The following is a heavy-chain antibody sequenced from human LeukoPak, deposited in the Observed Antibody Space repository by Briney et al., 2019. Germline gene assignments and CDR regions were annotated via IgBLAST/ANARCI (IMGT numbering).Heavy chain of an antibody. J-gene: IGHJ6*02. CDR1: GYTFTSYY. CDR2: INPSGGSI. D-gene: IGHD3-3*01. CDR3: ARGRRGPELRFLEWLIIPGHSAQDYGMDV. Sequence: GASVKVSCKASGYTFTSYYMHWVRQAPGQGLEWMGIINPSGGSISYAQKFQGRVTMTRNTSISTAYMELSSLRSEDTAVYYCARGRRGPELRFLEWLIIPGHSAQDYGMDVWGQGTTVTVSS. V-gene: IGHV1-46*01.